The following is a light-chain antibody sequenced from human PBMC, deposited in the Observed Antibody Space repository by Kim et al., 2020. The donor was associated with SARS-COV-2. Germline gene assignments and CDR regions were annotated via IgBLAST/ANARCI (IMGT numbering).Light chain of an antibody. V-gene: IGLV10-54*04. CDR2: RNN. J-gene: IGLJ3*02. CDR3: SAWDRSLSAWV. CDR1: SNNIGYEG. Sequence: RQTAALPCTGNSNNIGYEGAAWLQQHQGHPPKLLSYRNNTRPSGISDRFSASRSGNTAYLTITGLQPEDETDYYCSAWDRSLSAWVFGGVTQLTVL.